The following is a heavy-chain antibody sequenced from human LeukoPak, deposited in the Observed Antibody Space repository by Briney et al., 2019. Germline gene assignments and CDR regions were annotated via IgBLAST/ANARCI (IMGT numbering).Heavy chain of an antibody. CDR2: ISSNGDST. V-gene: IGHV3-64D*06. J-gene: IGHJ4*02. Sequence: PGGSLRLSCSASGFTFSSYAMHWVRQAPGKGLQYVSAISSNGDSTYYADSVKGRFTISRDNSKNTLYLQMSSLRAEDTAVYYCVKGGTVTTFDYWGQETLVTVSS. CDR3: VKGGTVTTFDY. D-gene: IGHD4-17*01. CDR1: GFTFSSYA.